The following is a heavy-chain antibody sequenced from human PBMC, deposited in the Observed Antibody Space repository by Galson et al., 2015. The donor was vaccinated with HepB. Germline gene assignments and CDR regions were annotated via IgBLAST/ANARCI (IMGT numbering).Heavy chain of an antibody. J-gene: IGHJ6*03. V-gene: IGHV5-51*03. CDR3: ARNGGYNFNYFYYIDV. D-gene: IGHD5-24*01. CDR2: IYPTDSDT. CDR1: GYNFNSHW. Sequence: QSGAEVKKPGESLKISCKGSGYNFNSHWIGWVRQMPGKGLEWMGIIYPTDSDTRYSPSFQGQVTMSVDKSTSTVCLQWSSLKASDTATYYCARNGGYNFNYFYYIDVWGKGTTVTVSS.